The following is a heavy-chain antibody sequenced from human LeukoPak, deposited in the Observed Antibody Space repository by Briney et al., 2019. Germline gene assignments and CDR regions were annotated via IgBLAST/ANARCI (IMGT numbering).Heavy chain of an antibody. CDR2: INPNSGAT. V-gene: IGHV1-2*02. Sequence: ASVKVSCKASGYTFTGYYMHWVRQAPGQGLEWMGWINPNSGATNYAQKFQGRVTMTRDTSISTAYMELSRLRSDDTAVYYCARICLTPWDYDSSGYPWGQGTLVTVSS. CDR1: GYTFTGYY. J-gene: IGHJ5*02. CDR3: ARICLTPWDYDSSGYP. D-gene: IGHD3-22*01.